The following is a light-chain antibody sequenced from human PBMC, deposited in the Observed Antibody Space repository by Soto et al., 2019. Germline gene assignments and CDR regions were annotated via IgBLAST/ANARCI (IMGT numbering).Light chain of an antibody. Sequence: DIQMTQSPSLVSASVGDRVTITCRASPGVTSGLAWYQQKPGKAPNLLIYGASNLQSGVPSRFSGSGSGTDFTLTISSLQPEDFATYYCQQADSFPLTFGGGTKV. V-gene: IGKV1-12*01. J-gene: IGKJ4*01. CDR2: GAS. CDR3: QQADSFPLT. CDR1: PGVTSG.